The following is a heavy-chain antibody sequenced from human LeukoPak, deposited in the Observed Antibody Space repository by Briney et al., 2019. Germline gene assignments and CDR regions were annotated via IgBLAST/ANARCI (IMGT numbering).Heavy chain of an antibody. CDR3: ATELALRYFDWLSNFDY. J-gene: IGHJ4*02. CDR2: ISGSSSII. D-gene: IGHD3-9*01. CDR1: GFTFSNYS. V-gene: IGHV3-21*05. Sequence: GGSLRLSCAASGFTFSNYSMNWVRQAPGKGLEWVSYISGSSSIIYYADSVKGRFTISRDNAKNSLYLQMNSLRAEDTAVYYCATELALRYFDWLSNFDYWGQGTLVTVSS.